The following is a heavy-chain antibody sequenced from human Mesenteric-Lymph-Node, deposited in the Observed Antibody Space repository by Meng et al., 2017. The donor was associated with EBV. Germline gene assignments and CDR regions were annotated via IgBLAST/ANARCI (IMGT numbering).Heavy chain of an antibody. V-gene: IGHV4-39*07. Sequence: QVQSQAAVTGPGTPLEAPCLTCDVSCLANTSSSVCRGCIRQPQGMGLVCLGSIYSSDTTYYKPSLKSRLNISVDTPKIQFTLKLTSVTATDTAVYYCARGADRGANLGYWGQGTLVTVSS. J-gene: IGHJ4*02. CDR3: ARGADRGANLGY. CDR1: CLANTSSSVC. D-gene: IGHD3-10*01. CDR2: IYSSDTT.